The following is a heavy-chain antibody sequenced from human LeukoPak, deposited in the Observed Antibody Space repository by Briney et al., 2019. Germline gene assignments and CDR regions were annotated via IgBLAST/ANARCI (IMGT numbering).Heavy chain of an antibody. CDR2: ISSSSSTI. CDR3: ARVRRNGMDV. V-gene: IGHV3-48*01. Sequence: GGSLRLSCAASGFTFSIYSMNWVRQAPGKGLEWVSYISSSSSTIYYADSVKGRFAISRDNAKNSLYLQMNSLRAEDTAVYYCARVRRNGMDVWGQGTTVTVSS. J-gene: IGHJ6*02. CDR1: GFTFSIYS.